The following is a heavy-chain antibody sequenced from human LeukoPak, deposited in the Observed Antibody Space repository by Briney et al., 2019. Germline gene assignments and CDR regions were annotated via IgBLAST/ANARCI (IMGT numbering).Heavy chain of an antibody. CDR2: INHSGST. V-gene: IGHV4-39*07. CDR1: GGSISSGGYY. Sequence: SETLSLTCTVSGGSISSGGYYWSWIRQPPGTGLEWIGEINHSGSTNYNPSLKSRVTISVDTSKNQFSLKLSSVTAADTAVYYCARENPTLTGYYKDYWGQGTLVTVSS. D-gene: IGHD3-9*01. CDR3: ARENPTLTGYYKDY. J-gene: IGHJ4*02.